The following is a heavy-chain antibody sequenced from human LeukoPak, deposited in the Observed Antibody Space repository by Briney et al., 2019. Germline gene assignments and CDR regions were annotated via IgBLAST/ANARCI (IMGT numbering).Heavy chain of an antibody. Sequence: SETLSLTCTVSGGSISSSSYYWGWIRQPPGKGLEWIGSIYYSGSTYYNPSLKSRVTISVDTSKNQFSLKLSSVTAADTAVYYCARHVGFTWDSSELDQNNWFGPWGQGTLVTVSS. J-gene: IGHJ5*02. CDR3: ARHVGFTWDSSELDQNNWFGP. D-gene: IGHD3-22*01. CDR1: GGSISSSSYY. V-gene: IGHV4-39*01. CDR2: IYYSGST.